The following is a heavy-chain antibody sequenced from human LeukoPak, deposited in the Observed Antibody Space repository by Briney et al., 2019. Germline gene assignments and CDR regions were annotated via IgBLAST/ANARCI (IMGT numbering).Heavy chain of an antibody. CDR2: ISSSSSYI. Sequence: GGSLRLSCAASGFTFSSYEMNWVRQAPGKGLEWVSSISSSSSYIYYADSVKGRFTISRDNAKNSLYLQMNSLRAEDTAVYYCARDMDDSSGYGVYWGQGTLVTVSS. D-gene: IGHD3-22*01. J-gene: IGHJ4*02. CDR3: ARDMDDSSGYGVY. CDR1: GFTFSSYE. V-gene: IGHV3-21*01.